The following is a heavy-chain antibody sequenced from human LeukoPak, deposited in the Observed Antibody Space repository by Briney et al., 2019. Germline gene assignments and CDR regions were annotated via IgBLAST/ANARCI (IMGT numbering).Heavy chain of an antibody. D-gene: IGHD6-19*01. CDR2: IYHSGST. V-gene: IGHV4-38-2*01. CDR1: SYSISSGYY. Sequence: PSETLSLTCAVSSYSISSGYYWGWIRQPPGKGLEWIGAIYHSGSTYYNPSLESRVTISVDTSKNQFSLKLSSVTAADTAVYYCARGPGGWYFYWGQGTLVTVSS. J-gene: IGHJ4*02. CDR3: ARGPGGWYFY.